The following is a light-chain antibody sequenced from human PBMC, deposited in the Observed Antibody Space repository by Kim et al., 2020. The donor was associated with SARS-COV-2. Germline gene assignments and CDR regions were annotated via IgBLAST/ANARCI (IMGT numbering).Light chain of an antibody. Sequence: ASVKRTCTLSSGHSTYTIAWHQQQPEKGPRYLMKVNSDGSHSKGDGIPDRFSGSSSGAERYLTISSLQSDDEADYYCQTWGTGFRMFGGGTKLTVL. CDR2: VNSDGSH. J-gene: IGLJ3*02. CDR3: QTWGTGFRM. V-gene: IGLV4-69*01. CDR1: SGHSTYT.